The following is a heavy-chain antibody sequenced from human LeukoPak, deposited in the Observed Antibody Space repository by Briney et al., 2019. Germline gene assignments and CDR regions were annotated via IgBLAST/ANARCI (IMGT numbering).Heavy chain of an antibody. CDR2: TSGSGCST. CDR1: GFTFSSYA. CDR3: AKDHDYGGYPRYYYYYYGMDV. V-gene: IGHV3-23*01. J-gene: IGHJ6*02. D-gene: IGHD4-17*01. Sequence: GGSLRLSCAASGFTFSSYAMSWVRQAPGKGREWVSATSGSGCSTYYADSVKGRFTISRDNSKNTLYLQMNSLRAEDTAVYYCAKDHDYGGYPRYYYYYYGMDVWGQGTTVTVSS.